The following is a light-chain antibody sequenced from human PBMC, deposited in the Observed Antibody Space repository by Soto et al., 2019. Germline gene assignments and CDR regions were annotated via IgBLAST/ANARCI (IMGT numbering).Light chain of an antibody. CDR1: QSVSSN. J-gene: IGKJ1*01. CDR2: GAS. CDR3: QQYDNWPPAWT. V-gene: IGKV3-15*01. Sequence: EIVMTQSPATLSVSPGERATLSCGASQSVSSNLAWYQQKPGQAPRLLIYGASTRATGIPARFSGSGSGTEFTLTISSLHSEDVAVYYCQQYDNWPPAWTLGQGTKG.